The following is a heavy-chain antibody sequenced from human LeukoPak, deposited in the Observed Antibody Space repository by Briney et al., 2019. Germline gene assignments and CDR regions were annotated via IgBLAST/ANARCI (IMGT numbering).Heavy chain of an antibody. CDR1: GASLNNYY. CDR3: AMQVGIYGDYNNWFDP. CDR2: VDYSGNT. Sequence: SETLSLTCTVSGASLNNYYWNWVRQPPGKELEWIGNVDYSGNTRHNPSLKSRVTISLDISKNHFSLRLSSVTAADTAVCYCAMQVGIYGDYNNWFDPWGQGARVTVSS. V-gene: IGHV4-59*08. D-gene: IGHD4-17*01. J-gene: IGHJ5*02.